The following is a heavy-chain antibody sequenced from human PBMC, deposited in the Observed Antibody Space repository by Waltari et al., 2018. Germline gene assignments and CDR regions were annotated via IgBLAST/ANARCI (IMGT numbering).Heavy chain of an antibody. CDR2: ISSDGSII. V-gene: IGHV3-64*01. CDR1: GFTFSGYT. D-gene: IGHD5-12*01. J-gene: IGHJ4*02. Sequence: VQLVESGGGLVQPGGSLRLSCAASGFTFSGYTMHWVRQAPGKGLEYVSVISSDGSIIHYAKSVKGRFTSSRDNSRNTLYLQMGRLRAEDMGTYYCARGTRSGYNFDYWGQGSLVTVSS. CDR3: ARGTRSGYNFDY.